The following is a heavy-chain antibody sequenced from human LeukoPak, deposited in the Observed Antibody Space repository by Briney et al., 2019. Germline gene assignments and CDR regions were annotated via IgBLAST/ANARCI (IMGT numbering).Heavy chain of an antibody. J-gene: IGHJ4*02. CDR1: GFTFSSYG. Sequence: PGGSLRLSCAASGFTFSSYGMYWVRQAPGKGLEWVAFIRYDGSNKYYADSVKGRFTISRDNSKNTLYLQMNSLRAEDTAVYYCAKVRDILTGYQPFDYWGQGTLVTVSS. CDR2: IRYDGSNK. CDR3: AKVRDILTGYQPFDY. V-gene: IGHV3-30*02. D-gene: IGHD3-9*01.